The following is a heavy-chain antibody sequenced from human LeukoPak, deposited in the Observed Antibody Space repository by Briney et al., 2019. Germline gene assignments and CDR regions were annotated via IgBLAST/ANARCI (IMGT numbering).Heavy chain of an antibody. D-gene: IGHD2-2*01. J-gene: IGHJ4*02. Sequence: ASVKVSRKASGYTFTSYYMHWVRQASGQGLEWMGIINPSGGSTSYAQKFQGRVTMTRDTSTSTVYMELSSLRSEDTAVYYCAKSSTSFYYFDYWGQGTLVTVSS. V-gene: IGHV1-46*01. CDR1: GYTFTSYY. CDR2: INPSGGST. CDR3: AKSSTSFYYFDY.